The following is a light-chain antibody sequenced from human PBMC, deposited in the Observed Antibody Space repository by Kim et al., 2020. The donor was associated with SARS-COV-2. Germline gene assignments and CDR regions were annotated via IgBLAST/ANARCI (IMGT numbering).Light chain of an antibody. Sequence: SYELTQPHSVSVALGQTARIACGGHNIVRKSVHWYQQRPGQAPVLVIYRDKNRPSGIPERFSGSNSGNTATLIISGVQAGDEAAYYCHLWDSTTDTAVFGGGTQLTVL. CDR1: NIVRKS. CDR2: RDK. V-gene: IGLV3-9*01. J-gene: IGLJ7*01. CDR3: HLWDSTTDTAV.